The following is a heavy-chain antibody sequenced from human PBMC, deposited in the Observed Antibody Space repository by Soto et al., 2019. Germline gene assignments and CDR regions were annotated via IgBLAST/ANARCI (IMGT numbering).Heavy chain of an antibody. CDR3: ARDGYSTDAFDI. CDR2: TYYRSKWYN. V-gene: IGHV6-1*01. Sequence: SETLSLTCVISGDSVSSNSAAWNWVRQSPSRGLEWLGRTYYRSKWYNDYAVSVKSRISINPDTSKNQFSLQLNSVTPEDTALYYGARDGYSTDAFDIWGQGTMVTVSS. CDR1: GDSVSSNSAA. D-gene: IGHD5-12*01. J-gene: IGHJ3*02.